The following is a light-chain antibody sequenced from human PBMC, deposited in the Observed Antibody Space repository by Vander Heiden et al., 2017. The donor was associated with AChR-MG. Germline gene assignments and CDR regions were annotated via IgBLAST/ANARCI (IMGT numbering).Light chain of an antibody. CDR3: QAWDSSTVV. Sequence: SYELTQPPSVSVSPGQTASIPCSGDQLGDKYACWYQQKPGQSPVLVIYQDGKRPSGIPERFSGSNSGNTATLTISGTQAMDEADYYCQAWDSSTVVFGGGTKLTVL. V-gene: IGLV3-1*01. CDR2: QDG. CDR1: QLGDKY. J-gene: IGLJ2*01.